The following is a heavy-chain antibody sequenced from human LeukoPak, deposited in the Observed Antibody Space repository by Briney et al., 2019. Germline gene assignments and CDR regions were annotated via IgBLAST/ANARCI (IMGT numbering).Heavy chain of an antibody. CDR3: ARDLSSGWYPFDY. CDR2: IYYSGST. Sequence: PGGSLRLSCAASGFTFSSYWMSWVRQPPGKGLEWIGSIYYSGSTYYNPSLKSRVTISVDTSKNQFSLKLSSVTAADTAVYYCARDLSSGWYPFDYWGQGTLVTVSS. V-gene: IGHV4-39*07. CDR1: GFTFSSYW. J-gene: IGHJ4*02. D-gene: IGHD6-19*01.